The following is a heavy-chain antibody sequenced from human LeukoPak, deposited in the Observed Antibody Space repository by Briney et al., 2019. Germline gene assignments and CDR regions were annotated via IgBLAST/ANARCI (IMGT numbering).Heavy chain of an antibody. CDR1: GFTVSSNY. CDR2: IYSGGST. V-gene: IGHV3-53*01. CDR3: ARGDVLRFLEWLEEYYFDY. D-gene: IGHD3-3*01. Sequence: PGGSLRLSCAASGFTVSSNYMSWVRQAPGKGLEWVSVIYSGGSTYYADSVKGRFTISRDNSKNTLYLQMNSLRAEDTAVYYCARGDVLRFLEWLEEYYFDYWGQGTLVTVSS. J-gene: IGHJ4*02.